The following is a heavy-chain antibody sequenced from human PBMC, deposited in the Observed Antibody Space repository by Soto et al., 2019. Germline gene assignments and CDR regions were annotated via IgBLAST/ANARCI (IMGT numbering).Heavy chain of an antibody. V-gene: IGHV1-18*04. CDR3: ARVLYGDYAFDY. CDR2: ISAYNGNT. D-gene: IGHD4-17*01. CDR1: GYTFTSYG. Sequence: SVEVSCKASGYTFTSYGISWVRQAPGQGLEWMGWISAYNGNTNYAQKLQGRVTMTTDTSTSTAYMELRSLRSDDTAVYYCARVLYGDYAFDYPCPATLVTVSS. J-gene: IGHJ4*02.